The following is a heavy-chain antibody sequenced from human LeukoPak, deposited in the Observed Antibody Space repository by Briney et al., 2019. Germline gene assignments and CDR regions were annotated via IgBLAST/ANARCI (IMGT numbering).Heavy chain of an antibody. Sequence: PSETLSLTCTVSGYSINSGHYWGWIRQPPGKGLEWIGSIYHSGSTYYNPSLKSRVTISVDTSKNQVSLKLSSVTAADTAVYYCARHESNGGYDFVPSYYYGMDVWGQGTTVTVFS. CDR1: GYSINSGHY. CDR2: IYHSGST. CDR3: ARHESNGGYDFVPSYYYGMDV. J-gene: IGHJ6*02. D-gene: IGHD5-12*01. V-gene: IGHV4-38-2*02.